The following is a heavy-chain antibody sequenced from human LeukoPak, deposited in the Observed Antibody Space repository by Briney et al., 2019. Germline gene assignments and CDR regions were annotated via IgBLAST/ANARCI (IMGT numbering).Heavy chain of an antibody. CDR2: INHSGST. J-gene: IGHJ6*02. D-gene: IGHD2-2*01. Sequence: SETLSLTCAVYGGSFSGYYWSWIRQPPGKGLEWIGEINHSGSTNYNPSLKSRVTISVDTSKNQFSLKLSSVTAADTAVYYCARGLIVVVPAAKKYHYYYGMDVWGQGTTVTVSS. CDR3: ARGLIVVVPAAKKYHYYYGMDV. V-gene: IGHV4-34*01. CDR1: GGSFSGYY.